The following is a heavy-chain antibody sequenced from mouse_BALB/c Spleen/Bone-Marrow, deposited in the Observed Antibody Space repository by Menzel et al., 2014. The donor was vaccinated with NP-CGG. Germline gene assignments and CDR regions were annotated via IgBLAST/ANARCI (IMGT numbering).Heavy chain of an antibody. J-gene: IGHJ4*01. CDR2: IWAGGST. CDR3: ARDENYYGNYGTMDY. Sequence: QVQLKESGPGLVAPSQSLSITCTVSGFSLTSYGVHWVRQPPGKGLEWLGVIWAGGSTNYNSALMSRLRISKDSSKSXVFLKMNSLQTDDTAMYYCARDENYYGNYGTMDYWGQGTSVTVSS. V-gene: IGHV2-9*02. D-gene: IGHD2-1*01. CDR1: GFSLTSYG.